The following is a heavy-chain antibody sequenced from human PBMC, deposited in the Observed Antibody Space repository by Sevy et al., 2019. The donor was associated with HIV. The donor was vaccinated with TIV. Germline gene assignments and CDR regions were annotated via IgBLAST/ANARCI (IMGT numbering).Heavy chain of an antibody. Sequence: GGSLRLSCAASGFTFSSYGMHWVRQAPGKGLEWVAVIWYDGSNKYYADSVKGRFTISRDNSKNTLYLQMNSLRAEDRGVYYCARDAFFGGMDVWGQGTTVTVSS. CDR2: IWYDGSNK. J-gene: IGHJ6*02. CDR1: GFTFSSYG. D-gene: IGHD3-10*01. CDR3: ARDAFFGGMDV. V-gene: IGHV3-33*01.